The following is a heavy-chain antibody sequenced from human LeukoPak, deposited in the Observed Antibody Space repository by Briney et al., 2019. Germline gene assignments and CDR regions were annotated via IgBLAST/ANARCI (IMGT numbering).Heavy chain of an antibody. Sequence: GGSLRLSCAASGFTFSSYWMSWVRQAPGKGLEWVAVIWYDGSKKFYADSVNGRFTISRDDSKNTLYLQMSGLRADDTAVYYCAGAYSAGWFTYWGQGTPVTVSS. V-gene: IGHV3-33*08. CDR2: IWYDGSKK. CDR3: AGAYSAGWFTY. CDR1: GFTFSSYW. J-gene: IGHJ4*02. D-gene: IGHD3-16*01.